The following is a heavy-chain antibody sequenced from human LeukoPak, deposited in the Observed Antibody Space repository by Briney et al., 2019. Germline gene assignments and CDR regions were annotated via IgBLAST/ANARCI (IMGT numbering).Heavy chain of an antibody. J-gene: IGHJ4*02. CDR1: GFTFSSYG. Sequence: GRSLRLSCAASGFTFSSYGMHWVRQAPGKGLEWVAVIWYDGSNKYYADSVKGRFTISRDNSKRTLYLQMNSLRADDTAVYYCAKDGSWSCTDWGQGTLVTVSS. CDR3: AKDGSWSCTD. V-gene: IGHV3-33*06. D-gene: IGHD2-8*02. CDR2: IWYDGSNK.